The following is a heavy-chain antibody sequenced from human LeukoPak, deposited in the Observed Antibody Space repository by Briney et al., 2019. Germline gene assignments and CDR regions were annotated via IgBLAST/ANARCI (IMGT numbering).Heavy chain of an antibody. CDR3: ARALGSSRHFDY. D-gene: IGHD6-13*01. CDR1: GFTFSSYA. CDR2: ISYDGSNK. J-gene: IGHJ4*02. Sequence: SGGSLRLSCAASGFTFSSYAMHWVRQAPGKGLEWVAVISYDGSNKYYADSVKGRFTISRDNSKNTLYLQMNSLRAEDTAVYYCARALGSSRHFDYWGQGTLVTVSS. V-gene: IGHV3-30-3*01.